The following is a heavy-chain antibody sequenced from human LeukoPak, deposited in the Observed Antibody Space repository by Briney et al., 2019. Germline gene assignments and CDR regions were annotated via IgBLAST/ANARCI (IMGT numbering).Heavy chain of an antibody. D-gene: IGHD3-3*01. V-gene: IGHV3-30*01. Sequence: GRSLRLSCAASGFTFSSYAMHWVRQASGKGLEWVAVISYDGSNKYYADSVKGRFTISRDNSKNTLYLQMNSLRAEDTAVYYCARAGGIFGNYYYMDVWGKGTTVTVSS. CDR1: GFTFSSYA. J-gene: IGHJ6*03. CDR2: ISYDGSNK. CDR3: ARAGGIFGNYYYMDV.